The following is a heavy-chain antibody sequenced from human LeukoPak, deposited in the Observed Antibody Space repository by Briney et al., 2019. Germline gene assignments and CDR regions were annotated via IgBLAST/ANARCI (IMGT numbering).Heavy chain of an antibody. Sequence: SETLSLNCTVSGGSINRSSYYWGWIRQPPGKGLEWIVSIYYSGSTYYNPSLKSRVTISVDTSKKQVSLKLTSVTAADPAVYSCAETTPFFYDSSGVPGYYFDHWGQGTLVTVSS. CDR3: AETTPFFYDSSGVPGYYFDH. CDR1: GGSINRSSYY. V-gene: IGHV4-39*01. CDR2: IYYSGST. J-gene: IGHJ4*02. D-gene: IGHD3-22*01.